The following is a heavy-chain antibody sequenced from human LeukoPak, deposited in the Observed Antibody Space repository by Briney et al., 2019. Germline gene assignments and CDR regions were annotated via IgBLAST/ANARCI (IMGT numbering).Heavy chain of an antibody. J-gene: IGHJ4*02. V-gene: IGHV3-30*18. Sequence: GGSLRLSCAASGFSFSSYGMHWVRQSPGKGLEWVAPISHEGSYAYYADSMKGRFTISRDQLKNMLYLQMNSLRAEDTAVYYCAKDSMIVVPPGYWGQGTLVTVSS. D-gene: IGHD3-22*01. CDR2: ISHEGSYA. CDR3: AKDSMIVVPPGY. CDR1: GFSFSSYG.